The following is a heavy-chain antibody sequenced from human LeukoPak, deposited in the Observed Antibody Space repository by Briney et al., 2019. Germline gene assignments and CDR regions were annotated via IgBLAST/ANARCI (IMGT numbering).Heavy chain of an antibody. J-gene: IGHJ4*02. CDR2: IRSSRSYI. CDR1: GFTFSSYG. D-gene: IGHD2-2*01. CDR3: ARDWPEDIVVVPAASFDY. Sequence: GGSLRLSCAASGFTFSSYGMNWVRQAPGKGLEWVSSIRSSRSYIYYADSVKGRFTISRDNAKNSLYLQMNSLRAEDTAVYYCARDWPEDIVVVPAASFDYWGQGTLVTLSS. V-gene: IGHV3-21*01.